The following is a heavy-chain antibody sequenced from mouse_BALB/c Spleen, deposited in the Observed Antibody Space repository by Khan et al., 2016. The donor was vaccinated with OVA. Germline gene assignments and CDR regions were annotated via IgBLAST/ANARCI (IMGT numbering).Heavy chain of an antibody. V-gene: IGHV5-6*01. Sequence: EVQLVESGGDLVKPGGSLKLSCAASGFIFSSYSMSWVRQTPDKRLEWVATISSGGDYTYYPDSVKGRFTISRADAKNTLYLQMSSLKSEDTAMYDCASHLTGSFAYWGQGTLVTVSA. CDR2: ISSGGDYT. CDR1: GFIFSSYS. J-gene: IGHJ3*01. CDR3: ASHLTGSFAY. D-gene: IGHD4-1*01.